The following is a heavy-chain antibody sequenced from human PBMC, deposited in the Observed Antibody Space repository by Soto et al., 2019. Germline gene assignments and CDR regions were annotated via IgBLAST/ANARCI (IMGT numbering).Heavy chain of an antibody. CDR3: AVDHYYDSSGYDAFDI. CDR1: GFSLSTTGMR. D-gene: IGHD3-22*01. V-gene: IGHV2-70*04. CDR2: IDWDDDK. J-gene: IGHJ3*02. Sequence: VNPTQTLTLTCTFSGFSLSTTGMRVSWIRQPPGKALEWLARIDWDDDKFYSTSLKTRLTISRDTSRNLVVLTMTNVDPGDTATYYCAVDHYYDSSGYDAFDIWGQGTLVTVSS.